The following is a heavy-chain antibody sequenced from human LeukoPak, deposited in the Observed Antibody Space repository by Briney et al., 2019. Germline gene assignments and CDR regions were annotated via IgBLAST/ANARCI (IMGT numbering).Heavy chain of an antibody. D-gene: IGHD4-17*01. CDR1: GFTFSNYA. J-gene: IGHJ3*02. V-gene: IGHV3-23*01. CDR2: IRGSDGGT. Sequence: GGSLRLSCTVSGFTFSNYAMTWVRQAPGKGLEWVSNIRGSDGGTHYAGSVKGRFTISRDNSKNTLFLQMNSLRGEDTAIYYCARDPNGDYIGAFDMGGPGTMVTVSS. CDR3: ARDPNGDYIGAFDM.